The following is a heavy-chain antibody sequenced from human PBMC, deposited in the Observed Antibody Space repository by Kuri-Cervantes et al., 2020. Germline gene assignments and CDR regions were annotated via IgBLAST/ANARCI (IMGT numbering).Heavy chain of an antibody. CDR2: IYHSGST. CDR1: GYSISSGYY. J-gene: IGHJ4*02. V-gene: IGHV4-38-2*01. CDR3: ARHDRYCGGDCYPYYLDY. Sequence: SETLSLTCAVSGYSISSGYYWGWIRQPPGKGLEWIGSIYHSGSTYYNPSLKSRVTISVDTSKNQLSLKLRSVTAADTAVYYCARHDRYCGGDCYPYYLDYWGQGTLVT. D-gene: IGHD2-21*02.